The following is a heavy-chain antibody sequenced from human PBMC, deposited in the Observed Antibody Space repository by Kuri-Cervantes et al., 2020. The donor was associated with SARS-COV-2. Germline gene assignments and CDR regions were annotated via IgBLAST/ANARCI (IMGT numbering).Heavy chain of an antibody. D-gene: IGHD3-9*01. V-gene: IGHV3-21*01. J-gene: IGHJ3*02. CDR3: ARDPDWDRDAFDI. Sequence: GGSLRLSCAASGFTFSSYSMNWVRQAPGKGLEWVSSISSSSSYIYYADSVKGRFTISRDNAKNSLYLQMNSLRAEDTAVYYCARDPDWDRDAFDIWGQGTMVTVSS. CDR2: ISSSSSYI. CDR1: GFTFSSYS.